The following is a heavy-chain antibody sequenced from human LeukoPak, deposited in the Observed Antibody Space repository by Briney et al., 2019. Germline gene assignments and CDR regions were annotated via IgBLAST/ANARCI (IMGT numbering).Heavy chain of an antibody. J-gene: IGHJ4*02. CDR2: ISAYNGNT. V-gene: IGHV1-18*01. CDR3: AXXXXXXXGGVIGVDY. Sequence: IXXVRQAPXXGXXXXXXISAYNGNTNYXQKLQGRVTMTTDTXXXTXXMELRSVRSDDTAVYYCAXXXXXXXGGVIGVDYWGQGTLVTVSS. D-gene: IGHD3-16*02.